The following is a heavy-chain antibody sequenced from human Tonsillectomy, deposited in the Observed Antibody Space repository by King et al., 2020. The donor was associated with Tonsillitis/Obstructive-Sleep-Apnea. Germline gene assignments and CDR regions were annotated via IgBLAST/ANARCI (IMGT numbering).Heavy chain of an antibody. J-gene: IGHJ2*01. CDR1: GFSLSTYRMC. D-gene: IGHD4/OR15-4a*01. Sequence: VTLKESGPALVKPTQTLTLTCTFSGFSLSTYRMCVTWVRQPPGKALEWLACIDWDDDKYYSTSLRTRLTLSKDTAKNQVVLRMTNMDPVDTATYYCARIRLTDEARYGIPYWYFDFWGRGTLVTVSS. CDR2: IDWDDDK. CDR3: ARIRLTDEARYGIPYWYFDF. V-gene: IGHV2-70*15.